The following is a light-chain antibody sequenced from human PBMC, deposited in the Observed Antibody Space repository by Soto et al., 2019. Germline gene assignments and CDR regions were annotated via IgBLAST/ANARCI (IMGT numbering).Light chain of an antibody. J-gene: IGLJ1*01. V-gene: IGLV2-14*03. Sequence: QSVLTQPASVSGSPGQSITISCTGTSSDVGAYKYVSWYQQHPGKAPKLIIYGVSNRPSGVSNRFSGSKSGNTAFLTISGLQPEDEADYYCSSYTSSSTLYVFGTGTKVTVL. CDR3: SSYTSSSTLYV. CDR2: GVS. CDR1: SSDVGAYKY.